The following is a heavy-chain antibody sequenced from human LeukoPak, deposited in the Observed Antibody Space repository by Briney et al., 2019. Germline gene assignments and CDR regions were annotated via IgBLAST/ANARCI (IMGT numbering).Heavy chain of an antibody. CDR2: IYYSGST. J-gene: IGHJ4*02. CDR1: GGALGAFY. CDR3: ARRKVYYDSSGFDY. V-gene: IGHV4-59*08. D-gene: IGHD3-22*01. Sequence: SETLSLTCAVSGGALGAFYWGWVRHPPGKGLEWVGYIYYSGSTNYNPSLKSRVTISLDTSKNQFSLKLSSVTAADTAVYYCARRKVYYDSSGFDYWGQGTLVTVSS.